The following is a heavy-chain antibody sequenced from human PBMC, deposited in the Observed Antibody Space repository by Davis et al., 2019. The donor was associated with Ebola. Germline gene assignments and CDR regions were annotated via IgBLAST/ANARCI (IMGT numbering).Heavy chain of an antibody. V-gene: IGHV3-23*01. CDR1: GFTFSSYA. D-gene: IGHD6-19*01. J-gene: IGHJ4*02. CDR3: ARRPGYSSGWYPDY. Sequence: GESLKISCAASGFTFSSYAMSWVRQAPGKGLEWVSAISGSGGSTYYADSVKGRFTISRDNAKNSLYLQMNSLRAEDTAVYYCARRPGYSSGWYPDYWGQGTLVTVSS. CDR2: ISGSGGST.